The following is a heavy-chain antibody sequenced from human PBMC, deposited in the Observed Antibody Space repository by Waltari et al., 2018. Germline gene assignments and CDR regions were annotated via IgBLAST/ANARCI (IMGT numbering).Heavy chain of an antibody. Sequence: QVQLVQSGAEVKNPGPSVKVSCKASGYTFITYDMNWVRQAAGQGLEWMGWMNPNSGDTGYAQKFQGRVSMTRDTSVSTAYMELSSLRPEDTAVYYCARWQKEIDAFDIWGQGTVVTVSP. J-gene: IGHJ3*02. CDR1: GYTFITYD. CDR3: ARWQKEIDAFDI. CDR2: MNPNSGDT. D-gene: IGHD5-12*01. V-gene: IGHV1-8*02.